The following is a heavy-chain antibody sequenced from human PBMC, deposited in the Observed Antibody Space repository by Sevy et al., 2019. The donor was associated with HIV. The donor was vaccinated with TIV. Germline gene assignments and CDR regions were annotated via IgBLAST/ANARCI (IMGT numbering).Heavy chain of an antibody. CDR1: GLIFSSHW. CDR2: IKQDASEK. V-gene: IGHV3-7*01. Sequence: GGSLRLSCVASGLIFSSHWMTWVRQAPGKGLEWVATIKQDASEKYYVDSVKGRFTISRDNAKNSVYLQMSNLRVEDTAMYFCASDYFWGQGTLVTVSS. CDR3: ASDYF. J-gene: IGHJ4*02.